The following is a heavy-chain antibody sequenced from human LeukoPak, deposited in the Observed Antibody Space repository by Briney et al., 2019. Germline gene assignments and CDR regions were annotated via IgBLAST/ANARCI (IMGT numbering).Heavy chain of an antibody. CDR3: ARDFHRVEMATNWGFDY. CDR1: GYTFTSYY. V-gene: IGHV1-46*01. Sequence: ASVKVSCKASGYTFTSYYMHWVRQAPGHGLEWMGIINPSGGSTSYAQKFQGRVTMTRDTSTSTVYMELSSLRSEDTAVYYCARDFHRVEMATNWGFDYWGQGTLVTVSS. D-gene: IGHD5-24*01. CDR2: INPSGGST. J-gene: IGHJ4*02.